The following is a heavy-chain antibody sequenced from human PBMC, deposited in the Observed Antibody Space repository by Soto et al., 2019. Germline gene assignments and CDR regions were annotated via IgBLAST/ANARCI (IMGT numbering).Heavy chain of an antibody. CDR1: GYTFSNYG. CDR2: ISGYNGNT. J-gene: IGHJ6*02. V-gene: IGHV1-18*01. CDR3: SRFIMVGGWFDPNYYHGMDV. Sequence: QVQLVQSGAEVKKPGASVTVSCKTSGYTFSNYGINWVRQAPGQGLEWMGWISGYNGNTNYAQTVQGIATMTTYTYTGTVYMELRSLKSDDTAIYYCSRFIMVGGWFDPNYYHGMDVWGQGTTVTVAS. D-gene: IGHD6-19*01.